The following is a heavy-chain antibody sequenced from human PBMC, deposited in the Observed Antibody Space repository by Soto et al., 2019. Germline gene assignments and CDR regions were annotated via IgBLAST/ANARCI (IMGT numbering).Heavy chain of an antibody. Sequence: QVQLVQSGAEEKKRGASVKVSCKASGYTITSYAMQWVRQAPGQRLEWMGWINAGNGNTKYSQKFEGRVAITRDTSASTGYMELSSLRSEDTAVYYCVHSSGYYSFAYWGQGTLVTVSS. J-gene: IGHJ4*02. CDR1: GYTITSYA. D-gene: IGHD3-22*01. CDR2: INAGNGNT. V-gene: IGHV1-3*05. CDR3: VHSSGYYSFAY.